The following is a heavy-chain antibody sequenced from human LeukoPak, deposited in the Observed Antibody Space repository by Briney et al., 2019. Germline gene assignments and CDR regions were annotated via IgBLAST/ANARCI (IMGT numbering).Heavy chain of an antibody. CDR3: ASDTVAGTG. J-gene: IGHJ4*02. CDR1: GGSFSDYY. V-gene: IGHV4-34*01. Sequence: PSETLALTCAVFGGSFSDYYWSWIRQPPGKGLEWIGEINHSGITNYNPSLKSRVTISADTPKNQFSLKLSSVTAADTSVYYCASDTVAGTGWGQGTLVTVSS. D-gene: IGHD6-19*01. CDR2: INHSGIT.